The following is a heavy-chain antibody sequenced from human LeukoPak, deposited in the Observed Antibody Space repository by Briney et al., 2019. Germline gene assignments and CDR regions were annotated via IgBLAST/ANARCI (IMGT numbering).Heavy chain of an antibody. V-gene: IGHV1-2*02. J-gene: IGHJ4*02. CDR3: ARVGITMVRGVIAYFDY. CDR1: GYTFTSYG. CDR2: INPNSGGT. D-gene: IGHD3-10*01. Sequence: RASVKVSCKASGYTFTSYGISWVRQAPGQGLEWMGWINPNSGGTNYAQKFQGRVTMTRDTSISTAYMELSRLRSDDTAVYYCARVGITMVRGVIAYFDYWGQGTLVTVSS.